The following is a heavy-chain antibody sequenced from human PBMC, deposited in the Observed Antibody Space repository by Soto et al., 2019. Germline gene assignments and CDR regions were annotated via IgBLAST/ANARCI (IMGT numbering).Heavy chain of an antibody. Sequence: PSETLSLTCTVSGGSISSYYWSWIRQPPGKGLEWIGYIYYSGSTNYNPSLKSRVTISVDTSKNQFSLKLSSVTAADTAVSYCATRTHSSGWIFFDYWRQGTMVTVSS. V-gene: IGHV4-59*08. CDR3: ATRTHSSGWIFFDY. CDR1: GGSISSYY. D-gene: IGHD6-19*01. CDR2: IYYSGST. J-gene: IGHJ4*02.